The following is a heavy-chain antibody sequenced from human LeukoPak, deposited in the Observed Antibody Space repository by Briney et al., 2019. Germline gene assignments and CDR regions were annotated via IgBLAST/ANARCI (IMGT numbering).Heavy chain of an antibody. Sequence: HGGSLRLSCGASGFTFSSYAMSWVRQAPGKGLEWVSAISGSGGSTYYADSVKGRFTISRDNSKNTLYLQMDSLRAEDTAVYYCAKDSGDSSGSYWYFDLWGRGTLVTVSS. J-gene: IGHJ2*01. CDR1: GFTFSSYA. CDR3: AKDSGDSSGSYWYFDL. D-gene: IGHD3-22*01. V-gene: IGHV3-23*01. CDR2: ISGSGGST.